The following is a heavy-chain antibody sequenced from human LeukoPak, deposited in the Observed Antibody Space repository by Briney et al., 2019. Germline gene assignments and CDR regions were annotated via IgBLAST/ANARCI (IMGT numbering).Heavy chain of an antibody. D-gene: IGHD3-9*01. CDR1: GLTFSSYW. Sequence: GGSLRLSCAASGLTFSSYWMSWVRQAPGKGLEWVANIKQDGSEKYYVDSVKGRFTISRDNAKNSLYLQMNSLRAEDTAVYYCASLPKEYYDILTGYSGDAFDIWGQGTMVTVSS. V-gene: IGHV3-7*01. CDR2: IKQDGSEK. CDR3: ASLPKEYYDILTGYSGDAFDI. J-gene: IGHJ3*02.